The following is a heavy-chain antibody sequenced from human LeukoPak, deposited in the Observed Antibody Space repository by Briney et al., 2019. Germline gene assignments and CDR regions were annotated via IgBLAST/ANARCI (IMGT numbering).Heavy chain of an antibody. Sequence: GGSLRLSCAASGFTFSSYDMHWVRQATGKGLEWVSAIGTAGDTYYPGSVKGRFTISRENAKNSLYLQMNSLRAEDTAVYYCAKDWVTMVRGEFDYWGQGTLVTVSS. CDR1: GFTFSSYD. CDR2: IGTAGDT. CDR3: AKDWVTMVRGEFDY. V-gene: IGHV3-13*01. D-gene: IGHD3-10*01. J-gene: IGHJ4*02.